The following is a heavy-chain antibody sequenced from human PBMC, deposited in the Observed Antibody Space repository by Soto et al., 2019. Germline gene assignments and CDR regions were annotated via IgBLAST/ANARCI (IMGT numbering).Heavy chain of an antibody. J-gene: IGHJ4*02. CDR1: GFTFSSYW. CDR3: TRDSGGRDAY. D-gene: IGHD2-15*01. V-gene: IGHV3-74*01. Sequence: SLRLSCAASGFTFSSYWMHWVRQVPGKGLVWVSRINTDGSITSHADSVKGRFTISRDNAKNTLYLQMNSLRADATAVYYCTRDSGGRDAYWGQGALVTVSS. CDR2: INTDGSIT.